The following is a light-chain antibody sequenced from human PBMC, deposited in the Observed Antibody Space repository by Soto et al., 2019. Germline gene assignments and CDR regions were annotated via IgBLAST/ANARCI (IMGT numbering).Light chain of an antibody. CDR2: DAS. CDR1: QSVSSAS. V-gene: IGKV3-11*01. Sequence: EVVLTQSPGTLSLSPGERGTLYCRAIQSVSSASLAWYQHKPGQAPRLLISDASNRATGIPARFSGSGSETDFTLTISSLEPEDSAVYYCQQRSNWPSLTFGGGTKVDIK. J-gene: IGKJ4*01. CDR3: QQRSNWPSLT.